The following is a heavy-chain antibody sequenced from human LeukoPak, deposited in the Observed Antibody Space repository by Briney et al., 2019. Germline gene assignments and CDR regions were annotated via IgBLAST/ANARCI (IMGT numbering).Heavy chain of an antibody. V-gene: IGHV4-59*01. J-gene: IGHJ4*02. CDR1: GGSISNYY. D-gene: IGHD3-22*01. CDR2: IFSRGRS. CDR3: ARASDSSGYYDLDY. Sequence: SETLSLTCSVSGGSISNYYWSWILQPPGKGLEWIGYIFSRGRSNYSPSLKSRVTISVDTSKNRFSLKLSSVTAADTAVYYCARASDSSGYYDLDYWGQGTLVTVSS.